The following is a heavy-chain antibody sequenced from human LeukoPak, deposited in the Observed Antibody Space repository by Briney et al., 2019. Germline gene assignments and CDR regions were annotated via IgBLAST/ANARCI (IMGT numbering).Heavy chain of an antibody. CDR3: ARNHFNQNVFDV. CDR2: ISYSGE. D-gene: IGHD1-14*01. V-gene: IGHV3-30*01. J-gene: IGHJ3*01. CDR1: GFTFTDYA. Sequence: GSLRLFCAASGFTFTDYAFHWVRQAPGKGLEWVTIISYSGESYADSVRGRFAISRDNSKNTVYLQMDSLRADDTAMYYCARNHFNQNVFDVWGQGTMVTVSS.